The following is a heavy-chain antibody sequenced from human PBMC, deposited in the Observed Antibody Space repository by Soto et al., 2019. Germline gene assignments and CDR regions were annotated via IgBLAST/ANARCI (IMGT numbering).Heavy chain of an antibody. CDR2: IFSNDEK. Sequence: QVTLKESGPVLVKPTETLTLTCTVSGFSLSNARMGVSWIRQPPGKALEWLAHIFSNDEKSYSTSLKSRLTISKDTSKSQVVLTMTNMDPVDTATYYCARGIAARPRLIWFDPWGQGTLVTVSS. CDR1: GFSLSNARMG. CDR3: ARGIAARPRLIWFDP. J-gene: IGHJ5*02. D-gene: IGHD6-6*01. V-gene: IGHV2-26*01.